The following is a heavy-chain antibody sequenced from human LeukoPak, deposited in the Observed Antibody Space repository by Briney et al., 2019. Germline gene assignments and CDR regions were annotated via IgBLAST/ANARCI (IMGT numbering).Heavy chain of an antibody. V-gene: IGHV3-23*01. CDR1: GITFRSHA. CDR2: IKNKGATT. D-gene: IGHD6-19*01. J-gene: IGHJ4*02. CDR3: ARVYHDSGCLIDY. Sequence: GGSLRLSCVASGITFRSHAMTWVRQAPGNGLEWVATIKNKGATTDYADSVKGRFAISRDNSKSTLYLQMNSLRAEDTAVYYCARVYHDSGCLIDYWGQGTLVTVPS.